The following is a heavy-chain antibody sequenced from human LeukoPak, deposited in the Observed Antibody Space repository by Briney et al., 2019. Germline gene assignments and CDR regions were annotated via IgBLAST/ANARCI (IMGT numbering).Heavy chain of an antibody. CDR1: GFTFSRYS. CDR2: ISRSSSTI. V-gene: IGHV3-48*04. J-gene: IGHJ4*02. CDR3: AREAYGGNSDY. Sequence: GGSLRLSCAASGFTFSRYSMNWVRQAPGKGLEWVSYISRSSSTIHYADSVKGRFTISRDNAKSSLFLQMNSLRAEDTAVYYCAREAYGGNSDYWGQGTLVTVSS. D-gene: IGHD4-23*01.